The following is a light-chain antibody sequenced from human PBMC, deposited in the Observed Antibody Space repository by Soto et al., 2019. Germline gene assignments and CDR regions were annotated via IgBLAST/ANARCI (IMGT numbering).Light chain of an antibody. V-gene: IGLV2-14*01. J-gene: IGLJ1*01. CDR2: QVT. Sequence: HSVLTQPPSASGSPGQSVTISCTGTSGDVGGYNYVSWYQHHPGKAPKLLIYQVTNRPSGVSNRFSGSKSGNTASLTISGLQADDEADYYCTSYSSSDIFYVFGTGTKVTVL. CDR3: TSYSSSDIFYV. CDR1: SGDVGGYNY.